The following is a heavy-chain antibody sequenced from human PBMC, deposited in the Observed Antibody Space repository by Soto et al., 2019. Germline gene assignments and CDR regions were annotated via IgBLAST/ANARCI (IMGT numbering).Heavy chain of an antibody. V-gene: IGHV3-30-3*01. CDR1: GFTFRNYA. J-gene: IGHJ4*02. CDR3: ARDRDPGQWLTTNYFDY. Sequence: QVQLVESGGGVVQPGGSLRLSCAASGFTFRNYAMHWVRQAPGKGLECLAVIAYDGSNAFYRDSVKGRFTISRDNSKNTLYLHMNSLRSEDTGVYYCARDRDPGQWLTTNYFDYWGQGTLVTVSS. CDR2: IAYDGSNA. D-gene: IGHD6-19*01.